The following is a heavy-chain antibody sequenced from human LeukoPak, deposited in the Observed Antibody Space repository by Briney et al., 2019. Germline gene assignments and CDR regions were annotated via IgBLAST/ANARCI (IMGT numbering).Heavy chain of an antibody. D-gene: IGHD3-22*01. V-gene: IGHV3-21*01. CDR3: ARAEDYYDSSGSDAFDI. J-gene: IGHJ3*02. CDR1: GFTFSSYS. CDR2: ISSSSSYI. Sequence: PGGSLRLSCAASGFTFSSYSMNWVRQAPGKGLEWVSSISSSSSYIYYADSVKGRFTISRDNAKNSLYLQMNSLRAEDTAVYYCARAEDYYDSSGSDAFDIWGQGTMVTVSS.